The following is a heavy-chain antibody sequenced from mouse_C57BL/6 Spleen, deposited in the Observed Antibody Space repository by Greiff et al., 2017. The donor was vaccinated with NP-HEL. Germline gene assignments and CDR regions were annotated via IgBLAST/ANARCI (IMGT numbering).Heavy chain of an antibody. CDR2: IDPNSGGT. CDR1: GYTFTGYW. CDR3: AREGGTYYYAMDY. J-gene: IGHJ4*01. Sequence: VQLQQSGAELMKPGASVKLSCKATGYTFTGYWIEWVKQRPGHGLEWIGRIDPNSGGTKYNEKFKSKATLTVDKPSSTAYMQLSSLTSEDSAVYYCAREGGTYYYAMDYWGQGTSVTVSS. V-gene: IGHV1-72*01. D-gene: IGHD4-1*01.